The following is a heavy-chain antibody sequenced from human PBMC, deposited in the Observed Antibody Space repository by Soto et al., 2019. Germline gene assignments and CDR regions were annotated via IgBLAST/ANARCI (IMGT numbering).Heavy chain of an antibody. V-gene: IGHV5-51*01. D-gene: IGHD2-15*01. J-gene: IGHJ6*02. CDR3: ARQCGRSGGSCYSYGMDV. CDR1: GYSFTSYW. Sequence: PGESLKISCKGSGYSFTSYWIGWVRQMPGKGLEWMGIIYPGDSDTRYSPSFQGQVTISADKSISTAYLQWSSLKASDTAMYYCARQCGRSGGSCYSYGMDVWGQGTTVTVSS. CDR2: IYPGDSDT.